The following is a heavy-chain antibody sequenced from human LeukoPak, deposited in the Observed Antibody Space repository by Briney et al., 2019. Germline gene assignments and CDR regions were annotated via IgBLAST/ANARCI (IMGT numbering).Heavy chain of an antibody. J-gene: IGHJ3*02. D-gene: IGHD1-26*01. CDR1: GFTFSSYA. CDR2: ITSNGGST. Sequence: GGSLSLSCAASGFTFSSYAMHWVRKPPGKGLEYVSSITSNGGSTYYPNSVRGRFIISRDNANNTLYLQMRSVRDEDMAVYYYARGYTWYSGNAFDMWGQGTMVTVSS. CDR3: ARGYTWYSGNAFDM. V-gene: IGHV3-64*01.